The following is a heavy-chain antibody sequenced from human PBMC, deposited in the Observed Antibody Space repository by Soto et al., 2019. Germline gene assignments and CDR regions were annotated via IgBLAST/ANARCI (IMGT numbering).Heavy chain of an antibody. CDR3: ARDPAP. CDR2: INHSGST. Sequence: PSETLSLTCTVSVGSVSTYYWSWIRQPPGKGLEWIGYINHSGSTNYNPSLKSRVTIPVDTSKNQFSLKLSSVTAADTAVYYCARDPAPWGQGTLVTVSS. CDR1: VGSVSTYY. J-gene: IGHJ5*02. V-gene: IGHV4-59*02.